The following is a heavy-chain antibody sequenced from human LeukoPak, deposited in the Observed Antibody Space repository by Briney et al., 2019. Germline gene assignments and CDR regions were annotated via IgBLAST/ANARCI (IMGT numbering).Heavy chain of an antibody. CDR3: ARPYSSGWYAGGYFDY. CDR1: GFTFSSYW. CDR2: IKQDGSEK. J-gene: IGHJ4*02. V-gene: IGHV3-7*01. D-gene: IGHD6-19*01. Sequence: GGSLTLPCTASGFTFSSYWVSCARQSPGEGLECLANIKQDGSEKYYVDSVKGRFTISRDNAKNSLYLQMNSLRAEDTAVYYCARPYSSGWYAGGYFDYWGQGTLVTVSS.